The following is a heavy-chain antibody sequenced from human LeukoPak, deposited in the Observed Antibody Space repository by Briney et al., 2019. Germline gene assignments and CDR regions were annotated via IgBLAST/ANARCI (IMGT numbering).Heavy chain of an antibody. CDR1: GGSISSYY. D-gene: IGHD2-15*01. CDR2: IYYSAST. Sequence: SETLSLTCTVSGGSISSYYWSWIRQPPGKGLEWIGYIYYSASTNYNPSLKSRVTISVDTSKNQFSLKLSSVTAADTAVYYCARDRSWYLDYWGQGTLVTVSS. V-gene: IGHV4-59*01. J-gene: IGHJ4*02. CDR3: ARDRSWYLDY.